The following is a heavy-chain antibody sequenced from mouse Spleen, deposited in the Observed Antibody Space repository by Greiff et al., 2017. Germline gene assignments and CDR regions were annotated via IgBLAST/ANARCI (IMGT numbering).Heavy chain of an antibody. D-gene: IGHD2-1*01. J-gene: IGHJ2*01. CDR3: ARNYGNHGYYFDY. Sequence: QVQLQQPGAELVKPGASVKLSCKASGYTFTSYWMHWVKQRPGQGLEWIGMIHPNSGSTNYNEKFKSKATLTVDKSSSTAYMQLSSLTSEDSAVYYCARNYGNHGYYFDYWGQGTTLTVSS. CDR1: GYTFTSYW. V-gene: IGHV1-64*01. CDR2: IHPNSGST.